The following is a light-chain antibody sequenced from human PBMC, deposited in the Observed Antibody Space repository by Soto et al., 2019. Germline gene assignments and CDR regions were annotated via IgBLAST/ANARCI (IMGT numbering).Light chain of an antibody. Sequence: DLQMTQSPSSLSASVGDRVIITCRASQSITTYINWYQQTPGKAPNLLIYSTSRLQTGVPSRFSGGGSGTDFTLTISSLQPEDFATYYCQQTYSVPRTFGQGTTVEV. CDR1: QSITTY. CDR3: QQTYSVPRT. J-gene: IGKJ1*01. V-gene: IGKV1-39*01. CDR2: STS.